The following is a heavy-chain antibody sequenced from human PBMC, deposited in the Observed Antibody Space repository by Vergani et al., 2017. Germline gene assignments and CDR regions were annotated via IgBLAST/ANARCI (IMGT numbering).Heavy chain of an antibody. CDR1: GASVNSYD. Sequence: QVKLQESGPGLVKPSETLSLPCTVSGASVNSYDWSWIRQPPGKGLEWMGYVSFRGDTLYDPSVKGRTTISLNTSSNQFSLSLTSLTATDTAVYYCARARIYYGAGSPDYWGQGTLVTVAS. D-gene: IGHD3-10*01. CDR2: VSFRGDT. J-gene: IGHJ4*01. CDR3: ARARIYYGAGSPDY. V-gene: IGHV4-59*02.